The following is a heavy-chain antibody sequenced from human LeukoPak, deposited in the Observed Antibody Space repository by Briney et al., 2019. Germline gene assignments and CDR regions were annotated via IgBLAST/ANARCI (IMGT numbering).Heavy chain of an antibody. CDR1: GFTFSSHA. V-gene: IGHV3-23*01. CDR2: ISISGDIT. Sequence: GGSLRPSCAASGFTFSSHAMTWVRQAPGKGLQWVSGISISGDITYYADSVQGRFIIFRDNSKNTVYLQMNSLRVEDTAVYYCANEEVPNDYWGQGTLVTVSS. D-gene: IGHD4/OR15-4a*01. J-gene: IGHJ4*02. CDR3: ANEEVPNDY.